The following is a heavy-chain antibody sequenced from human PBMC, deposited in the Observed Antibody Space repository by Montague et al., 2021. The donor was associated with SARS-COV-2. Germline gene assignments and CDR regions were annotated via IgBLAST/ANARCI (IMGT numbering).Heavy chain of an antibody. Sequence: SETLSLTCPFYVRSISPYSQTRIRQSHGKTPESTTYRDYSGSTNYNPSLQSRVIISVDRSKIQFSLKLNSVTAADTAIYYCARLPYDNSYGMDVWGQGTTVTVSS. D-gene: IGHD3-9*01. CDR1: VRSISPYS. CDR3: ARLPYDNSYGMDV. CDR2: RDYSGST. V-gene: IGHV4-59*01. J-gene: IGHJ6*02.